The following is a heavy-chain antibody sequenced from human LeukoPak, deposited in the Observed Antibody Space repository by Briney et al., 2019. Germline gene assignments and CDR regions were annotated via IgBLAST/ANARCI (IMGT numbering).Heavy chain of an antibody. CDR2: CGTDGDT. CDR3: AQKKPGTHPFDY. CDR1: GFTFSNYA. Sequence: GGSLRLSCAASGFTFSNYAMNWVRQAPGKGLEWVSACGTDGDTYYADSVRGRFTISRDNAKNSVYLQMSSLRAEDTAFYYCAQKKPGTHPFDYWGQGTLVTVSS. D-gene: IGHD6-13*01. V-gene: IGHV3-23*01. J-gene: IGHJ4*02.